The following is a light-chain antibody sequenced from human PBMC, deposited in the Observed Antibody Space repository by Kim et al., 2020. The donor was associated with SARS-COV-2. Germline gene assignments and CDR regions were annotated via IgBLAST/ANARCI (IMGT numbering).Light chain of an antibody. CDR3: QQRSNWYT. J-gene: IGKJ2*01. V-gene: IGKV3-11*01. Sequence: EIVLTQSPATLSLPPGERATLSCRASQSVSSYLAWYQQKPGQAPRLLIYDASNRATGIPARFSGSGSGTDFTLTISSLEPEDFAVYYCQQRSNWYTFGQGTKLEI. CDR2: DAS. CDR1: QSVSSY.